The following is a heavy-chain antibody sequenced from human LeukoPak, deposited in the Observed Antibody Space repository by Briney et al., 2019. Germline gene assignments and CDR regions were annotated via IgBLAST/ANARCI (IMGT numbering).Heavy chain of an antibody. V-gene: IGHV3-7*01. J-gene: IGHJ4*02. D-gene: IGHD3-3*01. CDR3: ARGVVYPTWSGPHWSDY. Sequence: GGSPRLSCAASGFTFSSYWMSWVRQAPGKGPEWVAHIKQDASQEDHVDSVKGRFTISRDNAKNSLYLQMNSLRAEDTAVYYCARGVVYPTWSGPHWSDYWGQGTLVTVSS. CDR1: GFTFSSYW. CDR2: IKQDASQE.